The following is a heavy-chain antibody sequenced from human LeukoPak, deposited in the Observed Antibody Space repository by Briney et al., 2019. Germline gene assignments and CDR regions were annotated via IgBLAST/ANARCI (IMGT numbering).Heavy chain of an antibody. J-gene: IGHJ6*02. V-gene: IGHV3-23*01. Sequence: GGSLTLSCAASGFIFSNYAMNWVRQAPGKGLEWVSGISGSGGSIYYAHSVEGRFTISRDNSNNTLYLRMSSLRAEDTAVYHCAKGQRYSYYYGMDVWGQGTTVTVSS. CDR3: AKGQRYSYYYGMDV. CDR1: GFIFSNYA. CDR2: ISGSGGSI.